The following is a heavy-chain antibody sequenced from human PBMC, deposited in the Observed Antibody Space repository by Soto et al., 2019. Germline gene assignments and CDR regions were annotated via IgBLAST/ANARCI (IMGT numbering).Heavy chain of an antibody. V-gene: IGHV3-23*01. CDR3: ANDKVDTAMDGGYFQH. J-gene: IGHJ1*01. CDR1: GFTFSSYA. Sequence: GGSLRLSCAASGFTFSSYAMSWVRQAPGKGLEWVSAISGSGGSTYYADSVKGRFTISRDNSKNTLYLQMNSLRAEDTAVYYCANDKVDTAMDGGYFQHWGQGTLVTVSS. CDR2: ISGSGGST. D-gene: IGHD5-18*01.